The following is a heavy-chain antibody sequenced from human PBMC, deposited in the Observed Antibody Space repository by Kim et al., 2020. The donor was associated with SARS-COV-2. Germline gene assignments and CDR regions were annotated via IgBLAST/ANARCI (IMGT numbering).Heavy chain of an antibody. D-gene: IGHD3-10*01. CDR3: ARDNGLLWFGERRYYFDY. Sequence: ASVKVSCKASGYTFTSYYMHWVRQAPGQGLEWMGIINPRGGSTSYAQKFQGRVTMTRDTSTSTVSMELSSLRTEDTAMYYRARDNGLLWFGERRYYFDYWGRDALVTVS. CDR2: INPRGGST. J-gene: IGHJ4*02. CDR1: GYTFTSYY. V-gene: IGHV1-46*01.